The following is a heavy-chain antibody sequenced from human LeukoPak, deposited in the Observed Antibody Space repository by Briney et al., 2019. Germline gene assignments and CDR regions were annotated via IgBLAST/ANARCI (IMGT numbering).Heavy chain of an antibody. V-gene: IGHV1-24*01. D-gene: IGHD1-26*01. CDR3: ATLGSSNIPWSAEYFQH. CDR1: GYTLTELS. J-gene: IGHJ1*01. Sequence: ASVKVSCKVSGYTLTELSTHWVRQAPGKGLEWVGGFDPEDGETIYAQKFQGRVTMTEDTSTDTAYMELSSLRSEDTAVYYCATLGSSNIPWSAEYFQHWGQGTLVTVSS. CDR2: FDPEDGET.